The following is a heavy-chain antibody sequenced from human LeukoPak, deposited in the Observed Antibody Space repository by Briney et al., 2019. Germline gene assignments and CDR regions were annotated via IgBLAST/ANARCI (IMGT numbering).Heavy chain of an antibody. Sequence: KPSGTLSLTCAVSGGSISSSNWWSWVRQPPGKGLEWIGEIYHSGSTNYNPSLKSRVTISVDKSKNQFSLKLSSVTASDTAVYYCAREPYNWNDEPNWFDPWGQGTLVTVSS. CDR3: AREPYNWNDEPNWFDP. CDR1: GGSISSSNW. CDR2: IYHSGST. D-gene: IGHD1-1*01. J-gene: IGHJ5*02. V-gene: IGHV4-4*02.